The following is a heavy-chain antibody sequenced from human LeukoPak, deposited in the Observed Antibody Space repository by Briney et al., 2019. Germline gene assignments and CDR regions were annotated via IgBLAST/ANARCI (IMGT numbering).Heavy chain of an antibody. CDR1: GFTFSSYE. J-gene: IGHJ4*02. CDR2: ILGSGGST. V-gene: IGHV3-23*01. D-gene: IGHD6-13*01. Sequence: GGSLRLSCAASGFTFSSYEMNWVRQAPGKGLECVSTILGSGGSTYYADSVKGRFTIFRANSKNTLYLQMNSLGVEDTAVYYCAKGTITAAGTFDYWGQGTLVTVSS. CDR3: AKGTITAAGTFDY.